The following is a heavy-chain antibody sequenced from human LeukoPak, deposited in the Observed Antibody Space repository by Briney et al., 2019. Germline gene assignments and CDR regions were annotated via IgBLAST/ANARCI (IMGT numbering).Heavy chain of an antibody. CDR1: GFTFSSYS. CDR2: ISSSYI. Sequence: GGSLRLSCAASGFTFSSYSMNWVRQAPGKGLEWVSSISSSYIYYADSVKGRFTISRDNAKNSLYLQMNSLRAEDTAVYYCATSTFGVRYFDYWGQGTLVTVSS. J-gene: IGHJ4*02. CDR3: ATSTFGVRYFDY. V-gene: IGHV3-21*01. D-gene: IGHD3-10*01.